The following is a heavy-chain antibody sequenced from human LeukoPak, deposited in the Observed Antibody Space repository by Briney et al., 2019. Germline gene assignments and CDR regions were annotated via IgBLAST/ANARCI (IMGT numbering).Heavy chain of an antibody. Sequence: PSETLSLTCTVSGGSISSGSYYWSWIRQPAGKGLEWIGRIYTSGSTNYNPSLKSRVTISVDTSKNQFSLKLSSLTAADTAVYYCARHTGYSSGWYPYYFDYWGQGTLVTVSS. CDR2: IYTSGST. V-gene: IGHV4-61*02. D-gene: IGHD6-19*01. J-gene: IGHJ4*02. CDR1: GGSISSGSYY. CDR3: ARHTGYSSGWYPYYFDY.